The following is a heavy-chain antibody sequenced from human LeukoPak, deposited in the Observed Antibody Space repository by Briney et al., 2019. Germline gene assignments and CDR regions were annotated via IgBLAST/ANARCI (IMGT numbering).Heavy chain of an antibody. CDR3: ARDMGGGWFDP. Sequence: SETLSLTCSISGGSISSSYWNWIRRPAGKGLEWIGRISTSGTTNYSPSLKGRLTMSIDTSKKQFSLNLRSVTAADMAMYYCARDMGGGWFDPWGQGALVTVSS. CDR1: GGSISSSY. D-gene: IGHD1-26*01. J-gene: IGHJ5*02. V-gene: IGHV4-4*07. CDR2: ISTSGTT.